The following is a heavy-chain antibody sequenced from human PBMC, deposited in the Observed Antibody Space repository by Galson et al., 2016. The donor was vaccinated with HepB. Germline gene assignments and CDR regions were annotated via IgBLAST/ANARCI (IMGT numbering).Heavy chain of an antibody. CDR1: GFTFSSYS. J-gene: IGHJ4*02. CDR3: ASWWQTPASYFDY. D-gene: IGHD2-8*02. Sequence: SLRLSCAASGFTFSSYSMNWVRQAPGKGLEWVASISRSTTYMYYANSVKGRFTISRDNAKNSLYLQMNSLRAEDTAVYYCASWWQTPASYFDYWGQGTLVTVSS. V-gene: IGHV3-21*01. CDR2: ISRSTTYM.